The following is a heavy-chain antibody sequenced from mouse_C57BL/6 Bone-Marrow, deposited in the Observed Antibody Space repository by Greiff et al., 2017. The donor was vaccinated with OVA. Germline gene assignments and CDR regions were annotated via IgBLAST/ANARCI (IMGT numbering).Heavy chain of an antibody. Sequence: VQLQQSGAELVRPGTLVKVSCKASGYAFTNYLIEWVKQRPGQGLEWIGVINPGSGGTNYNEKFKGKATLTADKSSSTAYMQLSSLTSEDSAVYFCARKGLYGSSPYYYAMDYWGQGTSVTVSS. CDR3: ARKGLYGSSPYYYAMDY. CDR1: GYAFTNYL. CDR2: INPGSGGT. D-gene: IGHD1-1*01. V-gene: IGHV1-54*01. J-gene: IGHJ4*01.